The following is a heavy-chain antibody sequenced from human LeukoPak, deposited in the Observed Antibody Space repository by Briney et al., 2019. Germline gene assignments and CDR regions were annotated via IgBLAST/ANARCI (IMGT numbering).Heavy chain of an antibody. Sequence: PGGSLRLSCAPSGFTFSSYVMHWVRQAPGKGLEWVAVISYDGSNKYYADPVKGRFTISRDNSKNTLYLQMNSLRAEDTAVYYCARDARGYCSSTSCYGRNYYFDYWGQGTLVTVSS. J-gene: IGHJ4*02. CDR1: GFTFSSYV. CDR2: ISYDGSNK. D-gene: IGHD2-2*01. CDR3: ARDARGYCSSTSCYGRNYYFDY. V-gene: IGHV3-30*04.